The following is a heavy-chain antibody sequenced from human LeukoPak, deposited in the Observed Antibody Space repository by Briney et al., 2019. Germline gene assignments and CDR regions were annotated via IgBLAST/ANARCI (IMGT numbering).Heavy chain of an antibody. CDR3: AKDWEYCSGGSCRTYGGLDY. CDR2: INHSGST. V-gene: IGHV4-34*01. D-gene: IGHD2-15*01. Sequence: SETLSLTCAVYGGSFSGYYWSWIRQPPGKGPEWIGEINHSGSTNYNPSLKSRVTIFLDTSKNQFSLNLSSVTAADTAVYYCAKDWEYCSGGSCRTYGGLDYWGQGTLVTVSS. J-gene: IGHJ4*02. CDR1: GGSFSGYY.